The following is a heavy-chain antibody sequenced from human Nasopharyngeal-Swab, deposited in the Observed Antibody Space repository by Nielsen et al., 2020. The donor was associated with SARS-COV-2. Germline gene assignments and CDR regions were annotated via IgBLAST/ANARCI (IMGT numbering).Heavy chain of an antibody. J-gene: IGHJ6*02. CDR3: AKDGGNSPYYYYGMDV. D-gene: IGHD4-23*01. V-gene: IGHV3-23*01. Sequence: GESLKISCAASGFTFSSYAMSWVRQAPGKGLEWVSAISGSGGSTYYADSVKGRFTISRDNSKNTLYLQMNSLRAEDTAVYYCAKDGGNSPYYYYGMDVWGQGPRSPSP. CDR2: ISGSGGST. CDR1: GFTFSSYA.